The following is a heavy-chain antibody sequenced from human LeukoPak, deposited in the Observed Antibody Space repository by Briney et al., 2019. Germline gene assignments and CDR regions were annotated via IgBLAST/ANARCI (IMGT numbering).Heavy chain of an antibody. V-gene: IGHV1-18*04. CDR2: ISAYNGNT. J-gene: IGHJ4*02. CDR3: ARDLSTRYSDTSGYSPSDY. D-gene: IGHD3-22*01. Sequence: ASVKVSCKASGYTFSTYGISWVRQAPGQGLEWMRWISAYNGNTYYAQKLQGRVTMTTDTSTNTAYMELRGLRSDDTAVYYCARDLSTRYSDTSGYSPSDYWGQGSLVTVSP. CDR1: GYTFSTYG.